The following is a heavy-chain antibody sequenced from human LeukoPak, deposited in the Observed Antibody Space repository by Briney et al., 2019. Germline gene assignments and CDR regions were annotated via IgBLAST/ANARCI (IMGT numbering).Heavy chain of an antibody. CDR1: GFSFSGYA. CDR3: ARQEARNYYYEGLDY. J-gene: IGHJ4*02. D-gene: IGHD3-22*01. V-gene: IGHV3-30*04. Sequence: GGSLSLSCVASGFSFSGYAIHWVRQPPGKGLEGGALISYNGGRKDYADSVKGRFTIDRDNSKNTVYLQMNSLRPDATAIYFCARQEARNYYYEGLDYWGQGNLVTVSS. CDR2: ISYNGGRK.